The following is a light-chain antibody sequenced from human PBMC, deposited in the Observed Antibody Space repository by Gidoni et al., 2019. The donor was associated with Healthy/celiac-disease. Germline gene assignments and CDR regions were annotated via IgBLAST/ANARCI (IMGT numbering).Light chain of an antibody. CDR1: QSVSSY. J-gene: IGKJ4*01. V-gene: IGKV3-11*01. CDR2: DAS. CDR3: QQRSNWPPLT. Sequence: EIVLTQSPATLSLSPGERATLSCRASQSVSSYLAWYQQTPGQAPRLLIYDASNRATGIPARFSGSGSGTDFTLTISSLEPEDFAVYYCQQRSNWPPLTFGGGTKVEI.